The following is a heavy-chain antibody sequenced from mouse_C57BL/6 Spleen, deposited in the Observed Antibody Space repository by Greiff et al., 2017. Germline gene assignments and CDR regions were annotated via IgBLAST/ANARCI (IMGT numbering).Heavy chain of an antibody. CDR1: VYAFSSSW. J-gene: IGHJ3*01. Sequence: QVQLQQSGAELVTFGASVKISCKASVYAFSSSWVNWVKLRPGTGLEWIGQIYPGDGDTNYNVKFKGKATLTADKSSSTAYMPLSRLASEDSAAYFCARGNFAYWGQETLVT. CDR3: ARGNFAY. CDR2: IYPGDGDT. V-gene: IGHV1-80*01. D-gene: IGHD2-1*01.